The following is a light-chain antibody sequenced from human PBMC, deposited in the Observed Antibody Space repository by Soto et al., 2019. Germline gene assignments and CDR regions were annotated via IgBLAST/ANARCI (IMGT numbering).Light chain of an antibody. Sequence: DIHMTPSPCCLSSSVAGEVTITSRARHTIIPYLTWYQLKPGKHPRLLISAASSLQSRVPSRFSGSASGTDFTLTTNSLQPEDFATYSCHQSYNSPQTFGQGTKVDIK. CDR3: HQSYNSPQT. CDR1: HTIIPY. J-gene: IGKJ1*01. CDR2: AAS. V-gene: IGKV1-39*01.